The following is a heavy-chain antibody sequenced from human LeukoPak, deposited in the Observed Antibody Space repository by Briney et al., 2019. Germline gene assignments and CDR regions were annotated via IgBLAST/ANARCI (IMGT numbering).Heavy chain of an antibody. CDR3: ARDILLYYDYYMDV. Sequence: GGSLRLSCAASGFTFDDYGMSWVRQAPGKGLEWVSGINWNAGSTGYADSVKGRVTISRDNSKNTLYLQMNSLRAEDTAVYYCARDILLYYDYYMDVWGKGTTVTVSS. CDR2: INWNAGST. D-gene: IGHD3-10*01. V-gene: IGHV3-20*04. CDR1: GFTFDDYG. J-gene: IGHJ6*03.